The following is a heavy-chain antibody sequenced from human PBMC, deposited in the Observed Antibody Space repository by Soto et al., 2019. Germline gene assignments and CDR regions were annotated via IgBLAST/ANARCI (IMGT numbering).Heavy chain of an antibody. J-gene: IGHJ6*02. D-gene: IGHD6-13*01. CDR1: GGTFSSYA. Sequence: SVKVSCKTSGGTFSSYASSWVRQAPGQVLEWMGGIVPLFRTTNYAQRFQGRVTITADTSTYTVYMKLSGLRSGDTAVYYCARGGYSSTWSNLLDRSGLDVWGQGTKVTVSS. CDR2: IVPLFRTT. V-gene: IGHV1-69*06. CDR3: ARGGYSSTWSNLLDRSGLDV.